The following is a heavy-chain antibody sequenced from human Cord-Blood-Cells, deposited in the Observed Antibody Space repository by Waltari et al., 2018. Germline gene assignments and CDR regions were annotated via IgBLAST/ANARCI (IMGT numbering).Heavy chain of an antibody. J-gene: IGHJ6*03. D-gene: IGHD2-15*01. CDR2: IYYSGST. CDR1: GGSISSSSYY. V-gene: IGHV4-39*01. CDR3: ARYSWDYYYYYMDV. Sequence: QLQLQESGPGLVKPSETLSLTCTVSGGSISSSSYYWGWIRQPPGKGREWIGIIYYSGSTYDNPSLKSRVTISVDTSKNQFSLKLSSVTAADTAVYYCARYSWDYYYYYMDVWGKGTTVTVSS.